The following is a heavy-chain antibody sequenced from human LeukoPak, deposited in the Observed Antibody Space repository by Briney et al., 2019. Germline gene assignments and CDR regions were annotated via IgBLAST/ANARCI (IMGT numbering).Heavy chain of an antibody. J-gene: IGHJ5*02. CDR2: IYYSGST. Sequence: SETLSLTCTVSGDSISSSYFWGWIRQPPGKGLEWIGYIYYSGSTNYNPSLKSRVTISVDTSKNQFSLKLSSVTAADTAVYYCARGPRRGYSYGYRWFDPWGQGTLVTVSS. CDR3: ARGPRRGYSYGYRWFDP. D-gene: IGHD5-18*01. V-gene: IGHV4-61*01. CDR1: GDSISSSYF.